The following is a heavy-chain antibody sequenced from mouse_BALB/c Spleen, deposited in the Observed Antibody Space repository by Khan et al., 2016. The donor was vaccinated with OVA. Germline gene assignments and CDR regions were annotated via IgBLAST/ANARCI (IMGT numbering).Heavy chain of an antibody. V-gene: IGHV5-6*01. CDR1: GFTFSIYG. D-gene: IGHD1-1*01. J-gene: IGHJ3*01. Sequence: EVELVESGGDLVKPGGSLKLSCAASGFTFSIYGMSWVRQTPDKRLEWVATVSTGGGYTYYPDSVKGRFTISRDNAKNTLYLQMSSLKSEDTAMFYCARLAYYYYSEGFAYWGQGTLVTVSA. CDR3: ARLAYYYYSEGFAY. CDR2: VSTGGGYT.